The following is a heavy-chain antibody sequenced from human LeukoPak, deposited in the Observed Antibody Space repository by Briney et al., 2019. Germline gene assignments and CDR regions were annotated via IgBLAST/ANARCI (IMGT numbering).Heavy chain of an antibody. D-gene: IGHD6-13*01. J-gene: IGHJ4*02. Sequence: ASVKVSCKASGYTFTSYDINWVRQATGQGLEWMGWMNPNSGNTGYAQKFQGRVTMTRNTSISTAYMELSSLTSEDTAVYYCARRIAAAGVGIVYWGQGTLVTVSS. V-gene: IGHV1-8*01. CDR3: ARRIAAAGVGIVY. CDR2: MNPNSGNT. CDR1: GYTFTSYD.